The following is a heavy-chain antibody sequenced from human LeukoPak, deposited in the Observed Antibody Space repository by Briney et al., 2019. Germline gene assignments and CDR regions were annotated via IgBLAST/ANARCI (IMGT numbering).Heavy chain of an antibody. D-gene: IGHD3-10*01. Sequence: TSETLSLTCAVSGYSISSGYYWGWIRQPPGKGLEWIGSIYHSGSTYYNPSLKSRVTISVDTSKNQFSLKLSSVTAADTAVYYCARHVLWFGELSHLDYWGQGTLVTVSS. CDR1: GYSISSGYY. J-gene: IGHJ4*02. V-gene: IGHV4-38-2*01. CDR3: ARHVLWFGELSHLDY. CDR2: IYHSGST.